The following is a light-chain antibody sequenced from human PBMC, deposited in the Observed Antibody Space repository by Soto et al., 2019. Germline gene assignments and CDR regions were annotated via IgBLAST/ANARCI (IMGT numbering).Light chain of an antibody. J-gene: IGKJ2*01. V-gene: IGKV3-20*01. CDR1: QSVRSNY. CDR2: GAS. CDR3: QQYGGSPYT. Sequence: EIVLTQSPGTLSLSPGERATLSCRASQSVRSNYLAWYQQKPGQAPRLLIYGASSRATGIPDRLSGTGSGTDFNLTISRLEPEDFAVYYCQQYGGSPYTVGQGTKLEIK.